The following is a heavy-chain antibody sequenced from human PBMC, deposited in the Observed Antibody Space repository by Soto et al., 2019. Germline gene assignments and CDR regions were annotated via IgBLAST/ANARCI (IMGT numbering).Heavy chain of an antibody. Sequence: LSLTCTVSGGSVSSGSYYWSWIRQPPGKGLEWIGYIYYSGSTNHNPSLKSRVTISVDTSKNQFSLKLSSVTAADTAVYYCAKFSWYEFPTPFDPWGQGTLVTVSS. D-gene: IGHD6-13*01. J-gene: IGHJ5*02. V-gene: IGHV4-61*01. CDR1: GGSVSSGSYY. CDR3: AKFSWYEFPTPFDP. CDR2: IYYSGST.